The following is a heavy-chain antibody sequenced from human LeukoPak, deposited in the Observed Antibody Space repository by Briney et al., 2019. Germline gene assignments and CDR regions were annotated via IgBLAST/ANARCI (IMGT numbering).Heavy chain of an antibody. D-gene: IGHD3-22*01. CDR3: AKDLMALKVVAENLNAFDI. J-gene: IGHJ3*02. CDR2: ISGSGGST. V-gene: IGHV3-23*01. Sequence: GGSLRLSCAASGFTFSSYAMSWVRQAPGKGLEWVSAISGSGGSTYYADSVKGRFTISRDNSKNTLYLQMNSLRAEDTAVYYCAKDLMALKVVAENLNAFDIWGQGTMVTVSS. CDR1: GFTFSSYA.